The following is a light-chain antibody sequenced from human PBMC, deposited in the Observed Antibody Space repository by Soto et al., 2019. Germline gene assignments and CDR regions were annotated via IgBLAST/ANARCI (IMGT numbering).Light chain of an antibody. V-gene: IGLV2-14*01. Sequence: QSALTQPASVSVSPGKSITISGTGTSSDVGGYNYVSWYQQHPGKALKLMIYEVSNRPSGVSNRFSGSKSGNTASLTISGLQAEDAADYYCSSYTSSSTPVVFGGGTKLTVL. CDR3: SSYTSSSTPVV. CDR1: SSDVGGYNY. J-gene: IGLJ2*01. CDR2: EVS.